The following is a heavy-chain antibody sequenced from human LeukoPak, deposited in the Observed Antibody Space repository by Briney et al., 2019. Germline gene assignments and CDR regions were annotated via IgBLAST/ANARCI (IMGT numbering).Heavy chain of an antibody. CDR3: AKSDCSGGSCYSLDLSIFDY. CDR1: GFTFSSYA. V-gene: IGHV3-23*01. CDR2: ISGSGGST. Sequence: GGSLRLSCAASGFTFSSYAMSWVRQAPGKGLEWVSAISGSGGSTYCADSVKGRFTISRDNSKNTLYLQMNSLRAEDTAVYYCAKSDCSGGSCYSLDLSIFDYWGQGTLVTVSS. J-gene: IGHJ4*02. D-gene: IGHD2-15*01.